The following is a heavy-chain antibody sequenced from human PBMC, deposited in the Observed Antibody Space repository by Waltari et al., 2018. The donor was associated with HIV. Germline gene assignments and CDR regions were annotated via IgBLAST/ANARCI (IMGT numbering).Heavy chain of an antibody. V-gene: IGHV4-34*02. J-gene: IGHJ1*01. Sequence: VQLQQWGTGRLMPSETLSLTCAVYGGSFNGYYWTWIRQSPGNGLEWIGKVDYSGDTNVIPSLKSRVTISVDTAKNQFSLRLTSMTTADTGLYYCARGPHTSIFGVVKYFQPWGQGTLVTVSS. CDR3: ARGPHTSIFGVVKYFQP. CDR1: GGSFNGYY. D-gene: IGHD3-3*01. CDR2: VDYSGDT.